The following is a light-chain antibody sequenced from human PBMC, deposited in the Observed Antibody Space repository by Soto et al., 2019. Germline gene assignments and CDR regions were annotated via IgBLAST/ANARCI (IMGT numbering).Light chain of an antibody. V-gene: IGKV3-11*01. CDR2: DAS. Sequence: SVWTPSAAPRSLSTGARATLNCRASQSVKTFLVWYQQRPGQAPRLLIHDASHRAAGIPARFSGSGFGTDFTLTISSRGPEDAAVYYCQQRSNWPPITFSQGTLLEI. CDR1: QSVKTF. CDR3: QQRSNWPPIT. J-gene: IGKJ5*01.